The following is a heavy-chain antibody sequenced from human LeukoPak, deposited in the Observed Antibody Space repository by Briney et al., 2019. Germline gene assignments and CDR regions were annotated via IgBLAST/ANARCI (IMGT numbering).Heavy chain of an antibody. CDR1: GGSISSSSYY. CDR2: IYYSGST. Sequence: SETLSLTCTVSGGSISSSSYYWGWIRQSPGKGLEWIGSIYYSGSTYYNPSLKSRVTISVDTSKNQFSLKLSSVTAADTAVYYCARTRLSHYMDVWGKGTTVTISS. CDR3: ARTRLSHYMDV. V-gene: IGHV4-39*01. J-gene: IGHJ6*03. D-gene: IGHD3-16*02.